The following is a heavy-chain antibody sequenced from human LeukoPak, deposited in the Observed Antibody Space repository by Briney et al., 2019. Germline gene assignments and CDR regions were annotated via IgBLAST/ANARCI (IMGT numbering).Heavy chain of an antibody. J-gene: IGHJ6*03. D-gene: IGHD6-13*01. Sequence: ASVKVSCKASGYTFTSYAISWVRQAPGQGLEWMGGIIPIFGTANYAQKFQGRVTITTDESTSTAYMELSSLRSEDTAVYYCARGIAAAEDYYYYYMDVWGKGTTVTVSS. CDR2: IIPIFGTA. CDR3: ARGIAAAEDYYYYYMDV. V-gene: IGHV1-69*05. CDR1: GYTFTSYA.